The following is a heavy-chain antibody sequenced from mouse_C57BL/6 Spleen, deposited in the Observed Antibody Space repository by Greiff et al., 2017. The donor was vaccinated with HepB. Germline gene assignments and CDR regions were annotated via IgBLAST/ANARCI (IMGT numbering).Heavy chain of an antibody. CDR1: GFTFSDYY. CDR2: ISNGGGST. V-gene: IGHV5-12*01. Sequence: DVQLVESGGGLVQPGGSLKLSCAASGFTFSDYYMYWVRQTPEKRLEWVAYISNGGGSTYYPDTVKGRFTISRDNAKNTLYLQMSRLKSEDTAMYYCARPDYGKDAMDYWGQGTSVTVSS. J-gene: IGHJ4*01. D-gene: IGHD1-1*01. CDR3: ARPDYGKDAMDY.